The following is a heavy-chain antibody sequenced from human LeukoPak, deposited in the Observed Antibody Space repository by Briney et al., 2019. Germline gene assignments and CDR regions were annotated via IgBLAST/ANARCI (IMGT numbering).Heavy chain of an antibody. CDR2: IYYSGST. V-gene: IGHV4-59*01. D-gene: IGHD5-18*01. CDR1: GGSISSYY. Sequence: SETLSLTCTVSGGSISSYYWSWIRQPPGKGLEWIGYIYYSGSTNYNPSLKSRVTISADTSKNQFSLKLSSVTAADTAVYYCARLTAYYYMDVWGKGTTVTVSS. CDR3: ARLTAYYYMDV. J-gene: IGHJ6*03.